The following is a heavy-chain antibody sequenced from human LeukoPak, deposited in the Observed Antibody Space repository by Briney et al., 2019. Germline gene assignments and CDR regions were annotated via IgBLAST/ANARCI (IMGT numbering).Heavy chain of an antibody. D-gene: IGHD6-19*01. V-gene: IGHV4-59*01. CDR3: ARVRDSSGWSPYYYFDY. J-gene: IGHJ4*02. Sequence: SETLSLTCTVSGGSISSYYWSWIRQPPGKGLEWIGYIYYSGSTNYNPSLKSRVTISVGTSKNQFSLKLSSVTAADTAVYYCARVRDSSGWSPYYYFDYWGQGTLVTVSS. CDR2: IYYSGST. CDR1: GGSISSYY.